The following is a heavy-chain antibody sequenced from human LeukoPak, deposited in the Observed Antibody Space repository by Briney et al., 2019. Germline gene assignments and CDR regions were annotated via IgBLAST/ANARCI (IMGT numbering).Heavy chain of an antibody. CDR2: ISWNSVDR. CDR3: ARGGGSSWFPSAEYFQH. CDR1: GFTFDDYA. D-gene: IGHD6-13*01. J-gene: IGHJ1*01. V-gene: IGHV3-9*01. Sequence: GRSLRLSCAASGFTFDDYAMHWVRQAPGEGLEWVSRISWNSVDRDYADSVKGRFTISRDNAKNSLYLQMNSLRAEDTAVYYCARGGGSSWFPSAEYFQHWGQGTLVTVSS.